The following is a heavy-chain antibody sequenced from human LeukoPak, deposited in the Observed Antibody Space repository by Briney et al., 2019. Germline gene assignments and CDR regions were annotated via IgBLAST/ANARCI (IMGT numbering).Heavy chain of an antibody. CDR3: ASEVGLWFGELLAYDYMDV. CDR2: ISAYNGNT. CDR1: GYTFTSYG. D-gene: IGHD3-10*01. Sequence: GASVKVSCKASGYTFTSYGISWVRQAPGQGLEWMGWISAYNGNTNYAQKLQGRVTMTTDTSTSTAYMELRSLRSDDTAVYYCASEVGLWFGELLAYDYMDVWGKGTTVTVSS. J-gene: IGHJ6*03. V-gene: IGHV1-18*01.